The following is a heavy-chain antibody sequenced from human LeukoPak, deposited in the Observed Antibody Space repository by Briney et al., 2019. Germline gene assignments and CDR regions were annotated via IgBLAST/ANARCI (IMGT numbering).Heavy chain of an antibody. J-gene: IGHJ4*02. V-gene: IGHV3-64*01. Sequence: GRSLRLSCAPSGFTFSNYDLHWVRQAPGKGLEYVSAISSNGGTTYYANSVKGRFTISRDNSKNTLYLQMGSLRAEDVAVYYCATGYDSSGYYQYWGQGTLVTVSS. D-gene: IGHD3-22*01. CDR3: ATGYDSSGYYQY. CDR2: ISSNGGTT. CDR1: GFTFSNYD.